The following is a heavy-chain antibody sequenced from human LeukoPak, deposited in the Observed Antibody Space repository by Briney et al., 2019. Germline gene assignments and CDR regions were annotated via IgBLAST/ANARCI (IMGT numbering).Heavy chain of an antibody. CDR2: IYTSGST. V-gene: IGHV4-61*02. Sequence: SETLSLTCTVSGGSISSGSYYWSWIRQPAGKGLEWIGRIYTSGSTNYNPSLKSRVTISVDTSKNQFSLKLSSVTAADTAVYYYARGGPAAIPYYYYYYMDVWGKGTTVTVSS. J-gene: IGHJ6*03. CDR1: GGSISSGSYY. D-gene: IGHD2-2*01. CDR3: ARGGPAAIPYYYYYYMDV.